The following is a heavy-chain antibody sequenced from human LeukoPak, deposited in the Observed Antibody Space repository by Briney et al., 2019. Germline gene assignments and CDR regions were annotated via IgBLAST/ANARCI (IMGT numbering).Heavy chain of an antibody. J-gene: IGHJ4*02. CDR3: ARGLDY. CDR2: INHSGST. CDR1: GGSISGYY. Sequence: SETLSLTCTVSGGSISGYYWSWIRQPPGKGLEWIGEINHSGSTNYNASLKSRVTISVDTSKNQFSLKLSSVTAADTAVYYCARGLDYXGQGTXVTVSS. V-gene: IGHV4-34*01.